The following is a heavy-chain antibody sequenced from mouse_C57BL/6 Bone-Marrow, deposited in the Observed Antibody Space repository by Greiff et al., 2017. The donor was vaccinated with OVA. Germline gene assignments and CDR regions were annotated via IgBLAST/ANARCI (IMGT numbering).Heavy chain of an antibody. J-gene: IGHJ1*03. CDR2: IYPRSGNT. CDR3: ARQPSANWDWYCDV. CDR1: GYTFTSYG. V-gene: IGHV1-81*01. Sequence: QVQLKESGAELARPGASVKLSCKASGYTFTSYGISWVKQRTGQGLEWIGEIYPRSGNTYYNEKFKGKATLTADKSSSTAYMELRSLTSEDSAVYFGARQPSANWDWYCDVWGTGTTVTVSS. D-gene: IGHD4-1*01.